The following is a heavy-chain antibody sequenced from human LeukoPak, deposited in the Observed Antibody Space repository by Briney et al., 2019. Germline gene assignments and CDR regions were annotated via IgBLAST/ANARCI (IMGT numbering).Heavy chain of an antibody. CDR2: ISSSGSTI. J-gene: IGHJ6*04. CDR1: GFTFSSYN. CDR3: ATLMGSTGTMDV. D-gene: IGHD1-26*01. V-gene: IGHV3-48*01. Sequence: GGSLRLSCAASGFTFSSYNINWVRQAPGKGLEWVSYISSSGSTIQYADSVKGRFTISRDNAKNSLCLQMNSLRAEDTPVYYCATLMGSTGTMDVWGKGTTVTVSS.